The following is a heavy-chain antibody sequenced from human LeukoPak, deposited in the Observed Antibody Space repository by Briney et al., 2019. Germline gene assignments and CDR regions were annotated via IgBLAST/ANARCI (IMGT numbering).Heavy chain of an antibody. J-gene: IGHJ4*02. CDR3: ASRHCSGENCYAGPLDF. CDR2: SYSGGST. CDR1: AFSDKSNY. D-gene: IGHD2-8*02. Sequence: PGGSLRLSCVASAFSDKSNYMSWVRQAPGKGLEWVSVSYSGGSTYYEDSVKGRFTVSSDVSKNTLCLQMNNLRGEDTAVYYCASRHCSGENCYAGPLDFWGQGIQVTVSS. V-gene: IGHV3-53*01.